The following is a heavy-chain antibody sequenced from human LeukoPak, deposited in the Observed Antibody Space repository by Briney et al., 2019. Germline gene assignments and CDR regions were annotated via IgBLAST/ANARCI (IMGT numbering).Heavy chain of an antibody. J-gene: IGHJ5*02. CDR3: ARSRAFNSGAFDP. D-gene: IGHD1-26*01. CDR1: GASVSSASY. V-gene: IGHV4-61*01. CDR2: IYNGVNT. Sequence: SETLSLTCTASGASVSSASYWTWIRQPPGKGVEWIAHIYNGVNTNYNPSLKSRVTISVDTSKNQFSLRLNSVTAADTAVYYCARSRAFNSGAFDPWGQGSLVTVSS.